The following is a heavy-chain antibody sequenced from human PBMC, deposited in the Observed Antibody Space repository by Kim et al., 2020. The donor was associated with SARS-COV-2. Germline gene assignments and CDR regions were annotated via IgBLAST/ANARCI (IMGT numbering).Heavy chain of an antibody. J-gene: IGHJ4*02. CDR2: ISGSGGST. V-gene: IGHV3-23*01. Sequence: GGSLRLSCAASGFTFSSYAMSWVRQAPGKGLEWVSAISGSGGSTYYADSVKGRFTISRDNSKNTLYLQMNSLRAEDTAVYYCAKHDSSSYYSTIDYWGQGTLVTVSS. CDR1: GFTFSSYA. CDR3: AKHDSSSYYSTIDY. D-gene: IGHD3-22*01.